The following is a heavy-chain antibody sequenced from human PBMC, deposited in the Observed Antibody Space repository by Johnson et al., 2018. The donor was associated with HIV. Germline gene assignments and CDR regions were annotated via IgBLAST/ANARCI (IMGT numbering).Heavy chain of an antibody. CDR1: GFTFNSYA. CDR3: AKVHSSSSNGFDI. Sequence: QVQLVESGGGVVQPGRSLSLSCVASGFTFNSYAMHWVRQAPGKGLEWVAVIWYDGSNKYYADSVKGRFTVSRDNYKNTLYLQMNSLRGEDTAVYYCAKVHSSSSNGFDIWGQGTMVTVSS. CDR2: IWYDGSNK. D-gene: IGHD6-6*01. J-gene: IGHJ3*02. V-gene: IGHV3-33*06.